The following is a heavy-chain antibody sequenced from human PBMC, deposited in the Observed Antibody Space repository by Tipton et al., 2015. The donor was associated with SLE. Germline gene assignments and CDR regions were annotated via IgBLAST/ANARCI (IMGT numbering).Heavy chain of an antibody. V-gene: IGHV4-34*01. Sequence: GLVKPSETLSLTCAVYDGSLGGYYWSWIRQPPGKGLEWIGEVSHSGRTNYIASLKSRVTISIDTSKNQFSLRLNSVVAADTGVYYCGGGGTGDGSNPFDPWGQGALVAVSS. CDR2: VSHSGRT. CDR1: DGSLGGYY. CDR3: GGGGTGDGSNPFDP. J-gene: IGHJ5*02. D-gene: IGHD2-21*02.